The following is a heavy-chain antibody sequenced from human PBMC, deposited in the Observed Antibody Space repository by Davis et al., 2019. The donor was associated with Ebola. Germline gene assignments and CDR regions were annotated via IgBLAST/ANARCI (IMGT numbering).Heavy chain of an antibody. CDR1: GFTFSNYD. J-gene: IGHJ4*02. D-gene: IGHD3-3*01. Sequence: GESLKISCAASGFTFSNYDMSWVRQVPGKGLEWVSTISATEAHTHYSDSAKGRFTISRDNSKDTLYLQMNSLRAEDTATYYCARFCHYTDCSYFDYWGQGTMVAVSS. V-gene: IGHV3-23*01. CDR2: ISATEAHT. CDR3: ARFCHYTDCSYFDY.